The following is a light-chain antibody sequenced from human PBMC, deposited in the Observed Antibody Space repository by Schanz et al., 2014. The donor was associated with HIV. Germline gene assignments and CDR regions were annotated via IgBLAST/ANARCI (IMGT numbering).Light chain of an antibody. J-gene: IGLJ3*02. CDR3: CSYITSTTWV. CDR2: DVS. CDR1: SGDVGSYNY. V-gene: IGLV2-14*03. Sequence: ALTQPASVSGSPGQSISISCTGTSGDVGSYNYVSWYQQHPGKAPKLMIYDVSNRPSGVSSRFSGSKSGNTASLTISGLQAEDEADYYCCSYITSTTWVFGGGTKVTVL.